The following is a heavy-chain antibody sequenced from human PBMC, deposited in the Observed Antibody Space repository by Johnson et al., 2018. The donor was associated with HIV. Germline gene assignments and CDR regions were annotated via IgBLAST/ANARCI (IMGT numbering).Heavy chain of an antibody. CDR1: GFTFSSYA. CDR3: ARSRDDFWSGYRNAFDI. V-gene: IGHV3-30*04. CDR2: ISYDGSNK. J-gene: IGHJ3*02. D-gene: IGHD3-3*01. Sequence: QVQLVESGGGVVQPGRSLRLSCAASGFTFSSYAMHWVRQVPGKGLEWVAVISYDGSNKYYADSVKGRFTISRDNSKNTLFVQMDSLRAEDTSVSYWARSRDDFWSGYRNAFDIWGQGTMVTVSS.